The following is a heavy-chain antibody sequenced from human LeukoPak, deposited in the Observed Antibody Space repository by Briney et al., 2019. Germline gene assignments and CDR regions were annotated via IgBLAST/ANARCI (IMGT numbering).Heavy chain of an antibody. CDR3: AKGTMPPKAGFDP. D-gene: IGHD2-2*01. V-gene: IGHV3-30*02. Sequence: PGGSLRLSCAASGFTFSSYGMHWVRQAPGKGLEWVAFIRYDGSNRYYADSVKGRFTISRDNSKNTLYLQMNSLRDEDTAVYYCAKGTMPPKAGFDPWGQGTLVTVSS. CDR2: IRYDGSNR. CDR1: GFTFSSYG. J-gene: IGHJ5*02.